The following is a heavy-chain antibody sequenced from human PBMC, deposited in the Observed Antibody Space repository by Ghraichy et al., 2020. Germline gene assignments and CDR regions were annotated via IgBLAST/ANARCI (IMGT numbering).Heavy chain of an antibody. CDR2: IHHSGST. V-gene: IGHV4-38-2*02. J-gene: IGHJ4*02. CDR3: SREDA. Sequence: SETLSLTCDVSGYSISSGYYWGWIRQPPGKGLEWIVSIHHSGSTYYNPSLKSRVTISIDTSKNQFSLKVTSVSAADTAVYYCSREDARGPGTLVTVSS. CDR1: GYSISSGYY.